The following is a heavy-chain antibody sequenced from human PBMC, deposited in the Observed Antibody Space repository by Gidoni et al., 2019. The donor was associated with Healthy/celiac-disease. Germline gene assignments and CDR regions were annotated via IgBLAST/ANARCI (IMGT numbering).Heavy chain of an antibody. D-gene: IGHD6-13*01. Sequence: DVQLVQSGAEVKTPGESLKISCTGSGYSFTSYWIGWVRQVPGKGLEWLGISYPGDSDNRYSQSFQGQVTISADKSISTADLQWSSLKASDTAMYYCARRRRAAAGPDFDYWGQGTLVTVSS. CDR2: SYPGDSDN. J-gene: IGHJ4*02. V-gene: IGHV5-51*01. CDR1: GYSFTSYW. CDR3: ARRRRAAAGPDFDY.